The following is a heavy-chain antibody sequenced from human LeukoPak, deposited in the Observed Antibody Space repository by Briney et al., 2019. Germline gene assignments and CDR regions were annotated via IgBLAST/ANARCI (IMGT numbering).Heavy chain of an antibody. CDR2: FDPEDGET. CDR3: ATDYNGSGSYDAFDI. J-gene: IGHJ3*02. D-gene: IGHD3-10*01. Sequence: GASVKVSCKVSGYTLTELSMHWVRQAPGKGLEWMGGFDPEDGETIYAQKFQGRVTMTEDTSTDTAYMELSSLRSEDTAVYYCATDYNGSGSYDAFDIWGQGTMVTVSS. CDR1: GYTLTELS. V-gene: IGHV1-24*01.